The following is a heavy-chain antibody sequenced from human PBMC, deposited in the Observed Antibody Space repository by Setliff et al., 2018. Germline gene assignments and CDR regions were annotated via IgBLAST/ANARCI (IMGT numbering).Heavy chain of an antibody. CDR2: ISFNGDDK. CDR1: GFTFFNHA. V-gene: IGHV3-30*03. Sequence: GGSLRLSCGASGFTFFNHAMHWVRQTPGKGLEWVALISFNGDDKNYLDSVKGRFTISRDNSRDTQYLEMNSLRPEDTAIYYCARGSFWSGTYYYYMDVWGKGTTVTVSS. J-gene: IGHJ6*03. CDR3: ARGSFWSGTYYYYMDV. D-gene: IGHD3-3*01.